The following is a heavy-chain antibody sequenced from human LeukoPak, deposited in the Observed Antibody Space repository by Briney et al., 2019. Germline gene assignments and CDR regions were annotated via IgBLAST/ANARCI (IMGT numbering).Heavy chain of an antibody. V-gene: IGHV3-33*06. CDR3: AKDHAYYFSFADY. CDR2: IFYDGSTK. D-gene: IGHD2/OR15-2a*01. Sequence: GGSLRLSCAASGITFNDYGMHWVRQAPGKGLEWVAVIFYDGSTKHYADSVKGRFTISRDNSKNTLYLEKNSLRTEDTAVYYCAKDHAYYFSFADYWGQGTRVTVSS. J-gene: IGHJ4*02. CDR1: GITFNDYG.